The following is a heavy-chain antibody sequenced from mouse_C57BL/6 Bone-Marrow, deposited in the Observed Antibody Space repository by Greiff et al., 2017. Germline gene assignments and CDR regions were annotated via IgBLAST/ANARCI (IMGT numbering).Heavy chain of an antibody. V-gene: IGHV1-59*01. J-gene: IGHJ3*01. CDR2: IDPSDSYT. CDR3: ARWVAY. CDR1: GYTFTSYW. Sequence: VQLQQSGAELVRPGTSVKLSCKASGYTFTSYWMHWVKQRPGQGLEWIGVIDPSDSYTNYNQKFKGKATLTVDTSSSTAYMQLSSLTSEDSAVYYCARWVAYWGQGTLVTVSA.